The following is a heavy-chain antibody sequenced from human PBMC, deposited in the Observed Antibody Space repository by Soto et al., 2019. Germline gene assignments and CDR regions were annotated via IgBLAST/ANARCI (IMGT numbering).Heavy chain of an antibody. V-gene: IGHV3-48*04. J-gene: IGHJ6*03. CDR2: ISSSSGTI. CDR3: AGDQGPNYMAV. CDR1: GFTFSSYS. Sequence: GGSLRLSCAASGFTFSSYSMNWVRQAPGKGLEWVSYISSSSGTIYYADSVRGRFTISRDNAKNSVYLQMNSLRAEDTAVYYCAGDQGPNYMAVWGKGTTVTVSS.